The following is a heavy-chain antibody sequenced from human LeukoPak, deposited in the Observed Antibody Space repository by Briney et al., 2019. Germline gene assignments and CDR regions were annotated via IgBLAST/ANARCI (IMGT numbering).Heavy chain of an antibody. CDR1: GFALSSDW. D-gene: IGHD2-2*01. Sequence: GGSLRLSCVVSGFALSSDWMSWVRQAPGKGVEWVANIKKDGIEKYYVESVKGRFTISRDNAKNSLSLQMNSLRAEDTAVYYCARGRYSSRSGGYYFDIWGQGTLVTVSS. J-gene: IGHJ4*02. CDR3: ARGRYSSRSGGYYFDI. V-gene: IGHV3-7*01. CDR2: IKKDGIEK.